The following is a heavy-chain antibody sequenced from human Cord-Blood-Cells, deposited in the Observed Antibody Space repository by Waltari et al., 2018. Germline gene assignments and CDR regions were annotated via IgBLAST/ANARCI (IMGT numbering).Heavy chain of an antibody. D-gene: IGHD6-13*01. Sequence: QVQLVQSGAEVKKPGASVKVSCKASGYTFTSYDINWVRQATGQGLEWMGWMNPNSGNTGYAQKFQGRVTITRNTSISTAYMELSSLRSEDTVVYYCARGAGSSWYYYYGMDVWGQGTTVTVSS. V-gene: IGHV1-8*03. J-gene: IGHJ6*02. CDR2: MNPNSGNT. CDR1: GYTFTSYD. CDR3: ARGAGSSWYYYYGMDV.